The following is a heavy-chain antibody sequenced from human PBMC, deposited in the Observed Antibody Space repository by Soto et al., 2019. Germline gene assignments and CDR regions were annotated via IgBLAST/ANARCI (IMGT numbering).Heavy chain of an antibody. Sequence: QVHLVQSGAEVKKPGASVKVSCKGSGYAFTTYGITWVRQAPGQGLEWMGWISAHNGNTKYAQKLQGRVTVTRDTSTSTAYMELRSLSSDDTAVYYCARGRYGDYWGQGALVTVSS. CDR2: ISAHNGNT. D-gene: IGHD1-1*01. CDR3: ARGRYGDY. J-gene: IGHJ4*02. V-gene: IGHV1-18*01. CDR1: GYAFTTYG.